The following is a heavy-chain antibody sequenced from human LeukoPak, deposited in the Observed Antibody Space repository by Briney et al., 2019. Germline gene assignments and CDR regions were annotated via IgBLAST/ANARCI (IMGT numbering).Heavy chain of an antibody. D-gene: IGHD1-1*01. Sequence: GGSLRLSCAASGFTFSRYSMTWVRQAPGKGLEWVAFIRYDGSNKYYADSVKGRFTISRDNSKNTLYLQMNSLRAEDTAVYFCAKEWYSFYYYYMDVWGKGTTVTISS. CDR3: AKEWYSFYYYYMDV. V-gene: IGHV3-30*02. CDR2: IRYDGSNK. J-gene: IGHJ6*03. CDR1: GFTFSRYS.